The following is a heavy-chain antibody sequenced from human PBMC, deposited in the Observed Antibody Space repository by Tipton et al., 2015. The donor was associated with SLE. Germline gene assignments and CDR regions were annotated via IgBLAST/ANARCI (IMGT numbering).Heavy chain of an antibody. Sequence: YLRLSCAASGFTFSSYGMHWVRQAPGKGLEWVAVIWYDGSNKYYADSVKGRFTISRDNSKNTLYLQMNSLRAEDTAVYYCAKGLQSYYFDYWGQGTLVTVSS. CDR2: IWYDGSNK. CDR1: GFTFSSYG. V-gene: IGHV3-33*06. J-gene: IGHJ4*02. CDR3: AKGLQSYYFDY. D-gene: IGHD4-11*01.